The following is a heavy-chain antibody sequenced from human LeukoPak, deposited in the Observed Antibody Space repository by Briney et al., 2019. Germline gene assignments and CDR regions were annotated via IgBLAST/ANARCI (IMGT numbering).Heavy chain of an antibody. CDR3: AKDRADIVATYFDY. CDR2: ISYDGSNK. D-gene: IGHD5-12*01. Sequence: GGSLRLSCAASGFTFSSYGMHWVRQAPGKGLEWVAVISYDGSNKYYADSVKGRFTISRDNSKNTLYLQMNSLRAADTAVYYCAKDRADIVATYFDYWGQGTLVTVSS. J-gene: IGHJ4*02. V-gene: IGHV3-30*18. CDR1: GFTFSSYG.